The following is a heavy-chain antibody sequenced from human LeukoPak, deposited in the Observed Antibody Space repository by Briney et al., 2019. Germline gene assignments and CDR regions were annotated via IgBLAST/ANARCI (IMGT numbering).Heavy chain of an antibody. CDR1: GYTFTSYG. CDR3: ARVRDSSGYYLLHFDY. Sequence: ASVKVSCKASGYTFTSYGISWVRQAPGQGLERMGWISAYNGNTNYAQKLQGRVTMTTDTSTSTAYMELRSLRSDDTAVYYCARVRDSSGYYLLHFDYWGQGTLVTVSS. J-gene: IGHJ4*02. D-gene: IGHD3-22*01. V-gene: IGHV1-18*01. CDR2: ISAYNGNT.